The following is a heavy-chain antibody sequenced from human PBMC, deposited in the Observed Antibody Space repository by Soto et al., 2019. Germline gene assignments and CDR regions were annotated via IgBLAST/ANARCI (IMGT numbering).Heavy chain of an antibody. V-gene: IGHV3-30*18. CDR1: GFTFSSYG. D-gene: IGHD5-18*01. Sequence: GGSLRLSCAASGFTFSSYGMHWVRQAPGKGLEWVAVISYDGSNKYYADSVKGRFTISRDNSKNTLYLQMNSLRAEDTAVYYCAKDHQLWSSSDYGMDVWGQGTTVTV. CDR3: AKDHQLWSSSDYGMDV. J-gene: IGHJ6*02. CDR2: ISYDGSNK.